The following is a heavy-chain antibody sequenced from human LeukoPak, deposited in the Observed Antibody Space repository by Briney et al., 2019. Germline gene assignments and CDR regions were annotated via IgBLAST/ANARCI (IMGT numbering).Heavy chain of an antibody. CDR1: GGSISSYY. CDR2: IYYSGST. Sequence: KPSETLSLTCTVSGGSISSYYWSWIRQPPGKGLEWIGYIYYSGSTNYNPSLKSRVTISVDTSKNQFSLKLSSVTAADTAVYYCARDRAIAVAGTEFDYWGQGTLVTVSS. V-gene: IGHV4-59*01. J-gene: IGHJ4*02. CDR3: ARDRAIAVAGTEFDY. D-gene: IGHD6-19*01.